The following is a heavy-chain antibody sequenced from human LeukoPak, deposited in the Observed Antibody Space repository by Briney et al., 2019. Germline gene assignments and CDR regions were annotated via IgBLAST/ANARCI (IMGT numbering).Heavy chain of an antibody. D-gene: IGHD5-24*01. Sequence: GGSLRLSCVGSGFTFSDFTINWVRQAPGKGLEWVASFGSDLSFRSVADSLKGRFTISRDNAENSIYLHMNSLRAEDTAIYYCARDRLGDGYIREFDSWGQGTLVIVSS. V-gene: IGHV3-21*01. CDR3: ARDRLGDGYIREFDS. CDR1: GFTFSDFT. CDR2: FGSDLSFR. J-gene: IGHJ4*02.